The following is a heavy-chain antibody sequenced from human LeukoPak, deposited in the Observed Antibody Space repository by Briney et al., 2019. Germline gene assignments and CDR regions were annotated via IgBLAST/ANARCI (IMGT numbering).Heavy chain of an antibody. D-gene: IGHD6-13*01. CDR3: ARSYSSSWHDGDY. CDR2: ISSSGNTI. J-gene: IGHJ4*02. CDR1: GFTFIIYE. Sequence: GGPLRPSSLPSGFTFIIYEMNWVRQAPGEGLEGVSCISSSGNTINYANSVKGRFTISRDNAKNSLYLQMNSLRAEDMAVYYCARSYSSSWHDGDYWGQGNLVTVSS. V-gene: IGHV3-48*03.